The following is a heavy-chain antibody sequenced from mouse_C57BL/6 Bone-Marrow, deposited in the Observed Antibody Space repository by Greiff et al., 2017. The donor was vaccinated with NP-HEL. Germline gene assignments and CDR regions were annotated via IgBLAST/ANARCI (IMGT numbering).Heavy chain of an antibody. V-gene: IGHV1-81*01. CDR3: ALSTMVTPGFAY. Sequence: QVHVKQSGAELARPGASVKLSCKASGYTFTSYGISWVKQRTGQGLEWIGEIYPRSGNTYYNEKFKGKATLTADKSSSTAYMELRSLTSEDSAVYFCALSTMVTPGFAYWGQGTLVTVSA. D-gene: IGHD2-1*01. CDR2: IYPRSGNT. CDR1: GYTFTSYG. J-gene: IGHJ3*01.